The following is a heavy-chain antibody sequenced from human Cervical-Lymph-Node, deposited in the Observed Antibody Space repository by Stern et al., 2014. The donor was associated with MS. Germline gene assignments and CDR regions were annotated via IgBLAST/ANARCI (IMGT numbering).Heavy chain of an antibody. Sequence: MQLVESGAEVKKPGSSVKVSCKASGGTFSTYAISWVRQAPGQGLEWMGGIIPIFGTVNYAQKFQGTVTITADESTSTAYMELSSLRSEDTAVYYCARSKGGKANWIFDYWGQGTLVTVSS. D-gene: IGHD1-1*01. CDR3: ARSKGGKANWIFDY. CDR1: GGTFSTYA. CDR2: IIPIFGTV. J-gene: IGHJ4*02. V-gene: IGHV1-69*01.